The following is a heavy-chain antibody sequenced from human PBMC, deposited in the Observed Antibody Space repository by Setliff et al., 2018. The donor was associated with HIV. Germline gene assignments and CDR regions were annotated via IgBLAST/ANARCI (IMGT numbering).Heavy chain of an antibody. Sequence: SVKVSCKASGGTLRSYGMTWVRQAPGQGLEWMGTVIPVRDMANYAEKFQGRVTITADRSTSTSYMELRGLRSKDTAVYFCARETYFFDVTTFYSYALGVWGQGTTVTVSS. V-gene: IGHV1-69*04. J-gene: IGHJ6*02. CDR3: ARETYFFDVTTFYSYALGV. D-gene: IGHD4-17*01. CDR2: VIPVRDMA. CDR1: GGTLRSYG.